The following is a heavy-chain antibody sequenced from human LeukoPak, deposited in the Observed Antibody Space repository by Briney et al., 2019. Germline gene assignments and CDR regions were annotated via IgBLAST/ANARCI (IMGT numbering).Heavy chain of an antibody. V-gene: IGHV5-51*01. CDR3: ARRRGCSNDPCPPYY. D-gene: IGHD2-8*01. CDR1: GYIFTSYW. Sequence: GGSPQTSCQCSGYIFTSYWIAGVRQLPGKGGEWMGIIYPGDSDTRQSPSFEGQVTISTNKYKSTGSLKWSRMKASDTAMYYCARRRGCSNDPCPPYYWGQGTLVSVSS. CDR2: IYPGDSDT. J-gene: IGHJ4*02.